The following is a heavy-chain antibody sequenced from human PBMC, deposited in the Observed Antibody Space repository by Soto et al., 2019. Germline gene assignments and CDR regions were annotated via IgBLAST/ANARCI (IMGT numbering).Heavy chain of an antibody. CDR2: IYYSRST. V-gene: IGHV4-31*03. CDR3: ARDGGYCSGGSCYASYAFYI. D-gene: IGHD2-15*01. CDR1: GGSISSCGYY. J-gene: IGHJ3*02. Sequence: SQTLSLTCTVSGGSISSCGYYWIWIRQHPGKGLMWIRYIYYSRSTYYHSSLHSRVTISLDTSKNQFSLKLSSVTAADTAVYYCARDGGYCSGGSCYASYAFYIWGQGTMVTVAS.